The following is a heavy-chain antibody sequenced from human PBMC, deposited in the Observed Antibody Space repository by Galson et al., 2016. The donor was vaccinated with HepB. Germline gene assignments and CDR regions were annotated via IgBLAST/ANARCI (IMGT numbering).Heavy chain of an antibody. CDR1: GFTFSRYA. CDR3: ARSKGRFLKWLLSEEDGMDV. Sequence: SLRLSCAASGFTFSRYAMHWVRQAPGKGLEWVAVMSYDGSNEDYTDSVKGRFTISRDNPKNTLYLQMDNLRAEDTAVYHCARSKGRFLKWLLSEEDGMDVWGQGTMVTVSS. V-gene: IGHV3-30*03. CDR2: MSYDGSNE. D-gene: IGHD3-3*01. J-gene: IGHJ6*02.